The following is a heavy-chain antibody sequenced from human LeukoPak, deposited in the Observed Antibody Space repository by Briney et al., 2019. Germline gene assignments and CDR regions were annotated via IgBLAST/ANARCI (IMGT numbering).Heavy chain of an antibody. CDR1: GYTFTDYS. D-gene: IGHD6-13*01. CDR2: INPNSGGT. V-gene: IGHV1-2*02. CDR3: VRDMIAAAGAGG. J-gene: IGHJ4*02. Sequence: ASVKVSCKASGYTFTDYSMHWVRHAAGQRLEFMGWINPNSGGTDYAQKFQGRVTMTRVTSISTAYLEVTRLTSDDTAVYFCVRDMIAAAGAGGWGQGTLVTVSS.